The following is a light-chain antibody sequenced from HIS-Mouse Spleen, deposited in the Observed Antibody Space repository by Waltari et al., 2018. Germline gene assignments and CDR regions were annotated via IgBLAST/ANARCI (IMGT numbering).Light chain of an antibody. V-gene: IGLV2-14*01. Sequence: QSALTQPASVSGSPGQSITLSCPGTSSDVGRYNYVSWYQQHPGKAPKLMIYEVSNRPSGVSNRFSGSKSGNTASLTISGLQAEDEADYYCSSYTSSSPYVVFGGGTKLTVL. CDR1: SSDVGRYNY. J-gene: IGLJ2*01. CDR2: EVS. CDR3: SSYTSSSPYVV.